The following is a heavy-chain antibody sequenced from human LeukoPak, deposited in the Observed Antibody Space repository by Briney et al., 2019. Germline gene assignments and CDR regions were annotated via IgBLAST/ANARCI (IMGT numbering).Heavy chain of an antibody. CDR3: ARDFAVAPYYYAMDV. CDR2: IIPIFGTA. D-gene: IGHD3-3*01. V-gene: IGHV1-69*13. CDR1: GGTFSSYA. Sequence: SVKVSCKASGGTFSSYAISWVRQAPGQGLEWMGGIIPIFGTANYARKFQGRVTITADESTSTAYMELSTLRSEDTAVYYCARDFAVAPYYYAMDVWGRGTTVTVSS. J-gene: IGHJ6*02.